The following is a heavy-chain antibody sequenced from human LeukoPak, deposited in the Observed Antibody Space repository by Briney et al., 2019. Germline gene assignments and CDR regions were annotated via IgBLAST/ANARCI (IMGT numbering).Heavy chain of an antibody. V-gene: IGHV3-23*01. D-gene: IGHD2-2*02. J-gene: IGHJ4*02. CDR2: ISGSGGST. CDR1: GFTFSNYA. CDR3: AKGWYVVPAAIS. Sequence: GGSLRLSCAASGFTFSNYAMSWVRQAPGKGLEWVSSISGSGGSTIYADSVQGRFTISRDNSKNTLYLQMNSLRAEDTAVYYCAKGWYVVPAAISWGQGTLVTVSS.